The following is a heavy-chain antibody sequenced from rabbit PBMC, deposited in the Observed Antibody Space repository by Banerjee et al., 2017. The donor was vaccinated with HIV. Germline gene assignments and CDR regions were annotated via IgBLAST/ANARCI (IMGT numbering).Heavy chain of an antibody. V-gene: IGHV1S45*01. CDR2: VYAVDGST. CDR1: GFSFSNKYV. J-gene: IGHJ6*01. Sequence: QEQLEESGGDLVKPEGSLTLTCTASGFSFSNKYVMCWVRQAPGKGLEWIGCVYAVDGSTDHATWVNRQFAISKASSTTVTLQKSSLTAADTATYFCARDLAGITGWNFGLWGPGTLVPVS. D-gene: IGHD4-1*01. CDR3: ARDLAGITGWNFGL.